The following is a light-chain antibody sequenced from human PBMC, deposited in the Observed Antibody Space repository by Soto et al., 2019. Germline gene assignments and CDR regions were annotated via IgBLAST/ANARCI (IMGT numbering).Light chain of an antibody. CDR2: GAS. V-gene: IGKV3-15*01. J-gene: IGKJ1*01. Sequence: DIVMTQSPATLSVSPGERATLSCRASQSVSSNLAWYQQKPGQAPRLLIYGASTRATGIPARFSGSGSGTEFTLTISSLQSEDFAVYYCQQYNNWPPMWTFGQGTKVDIK. CDR3: QQYNNWPPMWT. CDR1: QSVSSN.